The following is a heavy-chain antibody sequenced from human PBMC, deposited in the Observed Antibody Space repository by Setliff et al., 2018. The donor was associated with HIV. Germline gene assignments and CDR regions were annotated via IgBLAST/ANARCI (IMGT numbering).Heavy chain of an antibody. J-gene: IGHJ6*03. Sequence: PSETLSLTCTVSGGSISSYYWSWIRQPAGKGLEWIGRIYSSGSTNYNPSLKSRVTMSVDTSKNQFSLQLNSVTPEDTAVYFCARGGDWDYNYYMDVWDKGTTVTVSS. D-gene: IGHD3-16*01. CDR2: IYSSGST. CDR3: ARGGDWDYNYYMDV. CDR1: GGSISSYY. V-gene: IGHV4-4*07.